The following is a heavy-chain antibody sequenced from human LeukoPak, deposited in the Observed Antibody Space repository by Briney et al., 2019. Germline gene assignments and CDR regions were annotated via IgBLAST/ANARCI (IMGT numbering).Heavy chain of an antibody. CDR1: GFTFAIHA. J-gene: IGHJ3*01. CDR2: ISVDGAST. Sequence: GGSLRLSCAASGFTFAIHAMTWVRKAPGKGREWVSGISVDGASTHYAESVKGQFTISRDNSQNTLFLQMNSLRVEDTAIYYCAKDSYVSGRPLHTFDVWGQGTMVTVSS. V-gene: IGHV3-23*01. CDR3: AKDSYVSGRPLHTFDV. D-gene: IGHD3-10*01.